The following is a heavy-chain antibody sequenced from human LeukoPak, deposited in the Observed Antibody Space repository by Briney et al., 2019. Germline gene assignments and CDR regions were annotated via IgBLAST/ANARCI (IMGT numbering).Heavy chain of an antibody. V-gene: IGHV4-39*01. Sequence: SETLSLTCTVFGGSTSSTAYYWGWIRQPPGKGLEWIGTIYYSGSTYYNPSLRSRVTMSVDTYKNRFSLNLSSVTAADAAVYYCARHGVVAATDFDYWGQGTLVTVSS. CDR2: IYYSGST. D-gene: IGHD2-15*01. CDR1: GGSTSSTAYY. CDR3: ARHGVVAATDFDY. J-gene: IGHJ4*02.